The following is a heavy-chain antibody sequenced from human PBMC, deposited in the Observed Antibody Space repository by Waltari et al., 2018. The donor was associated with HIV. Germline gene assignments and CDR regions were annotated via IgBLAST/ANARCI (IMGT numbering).Heavy chain of an antibody. D-gene: IGHD3-22*01. CDR3: ARDHYYGSSGYYSDY. CDR1: GYTFTNYV. CDR2: ISGYNGDT. Sequence: QVLLVPSGAELPKPGASVTVSCKASGYTFTNYVLTWVRPAPGQGLEWMGWISGYNGDTKYAQKVRGRVTMTTDTSTSTAYLEMGSLRFDDTAVYYCARDHYYGSSGYYSDYWGQGTLVTVSS. J-gene: IGHJ4*02. V-gene: IGHV1-18*01.